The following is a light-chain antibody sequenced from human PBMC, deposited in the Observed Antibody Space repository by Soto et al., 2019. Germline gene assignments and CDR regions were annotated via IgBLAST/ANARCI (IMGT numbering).Light chain of an antibody. V-gene: IGLV2-11*01. Sequence: QSVLTQPRSVSRSPGQSVTISCTGTSSDVGGYNYVSWYQQHPGKAPKLMIYDVSKRPSGVPDRFSGSKSGNTASLTISGLQAEDEADYYCCSYAGSYTFYFFGTGTKVTVL. CDR1: SSDVGGYNY. J-gene: IGLJ1*01. CDR2: DVS. CDR3: CSYAGSYTFYF.